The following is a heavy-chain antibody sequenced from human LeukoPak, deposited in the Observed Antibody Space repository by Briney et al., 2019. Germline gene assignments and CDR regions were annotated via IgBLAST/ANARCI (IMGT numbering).Heavy chain of an antibody. Sequence: GGSLRLSCAASGFTFSSYDMHWVRQATGKGLEWVSAIGTAGDTYYPGSVKGRFTISRENAKNSLYLQMNSLRAEDTAVYYCVRGWSGYYAVDYWGQGTLVTVSS. CDR3: VRGWSGYYAVDY. CDR1: GFTFSSYD. D-gene: IGHD3-3*01. J-gene: IGHJ4*02. V-gene: IGHV3-13*01. CDR2: IGTAGDT.